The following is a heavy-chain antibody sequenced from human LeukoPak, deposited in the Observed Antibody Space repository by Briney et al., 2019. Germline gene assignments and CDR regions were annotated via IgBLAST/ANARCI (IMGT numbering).Heavy chain of an antibody. J-gene: IGHJ3*02. V-gene: IGHV1-8*03. CDR1: GYTFTSYD. Sequence: ASVKVSCKASGYTFTSYDINWVRQATGQGLEWMGWMNPNSGNTGYAQKFQGRVTITRNTSISTAYMELSSLRSEDTAVYYCARGASGIAVAWIWGQGTMVTVSS. CDR2: MNPNSGNT. D-gene: IGHD6-19*01. CDR3: ARGASGIAVAWI.